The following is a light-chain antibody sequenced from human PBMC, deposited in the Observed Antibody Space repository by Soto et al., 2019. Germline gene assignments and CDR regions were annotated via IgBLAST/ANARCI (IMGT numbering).Light chain of an antibody. CDR3: MQAQQIPRT. CDR1: QSLLHTSGDND. CDR2: LGS. Sequence: DIVMSQSPLSTSVTPGEPASISFRSSQSLLHTSGDNDLDWYLQRPGQSPQLLIYLGSKRASAVSDRFSGSGSGTRFTLRIGRVEGEDVGFYYCMQAQQIPRTFGQGTNVDIK. V-gene: IGKV2-28*01. J-gene: IGKJ1*01.